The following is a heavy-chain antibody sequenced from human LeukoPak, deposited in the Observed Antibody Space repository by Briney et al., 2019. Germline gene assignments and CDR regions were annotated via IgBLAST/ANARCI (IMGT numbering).Heavy chain of an antibody. D-gene: IGHD6-13*01. Sequence: SVKVSFTSSVCTFSSYAISWVRQAPGQGLEWMGGIIPIFGTANYAQKFPGRVTTTTDESKSTAYKELSSLRSEDTAVYYCARAYSSPIRPNLYNWFDPWGAGTLVTVSS. CDR2: IIPIFGTA. V-gene: IGHV1-69*05. CDR3: ARAYSSPIRPNLYNWFDP. J-gene: IGHJ5*02. CDR1: VCTFSSYA.